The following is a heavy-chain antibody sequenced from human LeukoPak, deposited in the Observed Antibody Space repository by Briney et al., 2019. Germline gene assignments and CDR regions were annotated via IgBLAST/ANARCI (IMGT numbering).Heavy chain of an antibody. V-gene: IGHV1-18*01. CDR3: ARVATYDSSGYYYFPFDY. J-gene: IGHJ4*02. Sequence: ASVTVSCKASGYTFTSYGISWVRQAPGQGLEWMGWISAYNGNTNYAQKLQGRVTMTTDTSTSTAYMELRSLRSDDTAVYYCARVATYDSSGYYYFPFDYWGQGTLVTVSS. D-gene: IGHD3-22*01. CDR1: GYTFTSYG. CDR2: ISAYNGNT.